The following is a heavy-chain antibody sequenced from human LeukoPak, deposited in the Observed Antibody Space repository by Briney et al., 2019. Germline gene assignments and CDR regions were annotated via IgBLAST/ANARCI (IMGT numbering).Heavy chain of an antibody. Sequence: GRSLRLACAASGFTSRSYWMHWVSPPRGKGLVWVPRINTDGSKTNGADSVKGRFTISRDNAKNTLYLQMSRLRAEDTAVYYCARDFLHLGGWGQGTMVTVSS. CDR2: INTDGSKT. V-gene: IGHV3-74*01. J-gene: IGHJ3*01. D-gene: IGHD3-16*01. CDR1: GFTSRSYW. CDR3: ARDFLHLGG.